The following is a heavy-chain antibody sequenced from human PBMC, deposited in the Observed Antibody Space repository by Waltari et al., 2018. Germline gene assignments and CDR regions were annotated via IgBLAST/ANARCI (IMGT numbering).Heavy chain of an antibody. CDR1: GFPFNGYA. CDR3: AREIGSSGALNY. D-gene: IGHD3-10*01. J-gene: IGHJ4*02. V-gene: IGHV3-30*15. CDR2: ISSDGTIT. Sequence: QVQLVESGGGVVQPGRSLRLSCAASGFPFNGYAIHWVRQAPGKGLDWVAVISSDGTITYYAESVKGRFTISRDNFKNTLYLQMSSLRTEDTAVYYCAREIGSSGALNYWGQGTLVTVSS.